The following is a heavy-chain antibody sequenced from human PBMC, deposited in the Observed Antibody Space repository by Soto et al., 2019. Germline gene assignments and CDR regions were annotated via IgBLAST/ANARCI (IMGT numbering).Heavy chain of an antibody. Sequence: QTLSLTCPISGDIVSSNSAAWNWIRQSPSRGLDWPGRTYYRSKLSNDYAVSVKSRITINPDTSKNQFSLQLNSVTPEDTAVYYCARGKAWLGVWGQVTTVPICS. CDR1: GDIVSSNSAA. CDR3: ARGKAWLGV. J-gene: IGHJ6*02. V-gene: IGHV6-1*01. CDR2: TYYRSKLSN.